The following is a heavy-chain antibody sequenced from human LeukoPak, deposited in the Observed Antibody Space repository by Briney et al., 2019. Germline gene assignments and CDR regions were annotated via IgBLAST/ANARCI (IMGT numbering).Heavy chain of an antibody. CDR2: MNPNSGNT. CDR1: GYTFTSYD. V-gene: IGHV1-8*01. D-gene: IGHD3-22*01. J-gene: IGHJ6*02. CDR3: ARVYPASGYYYLYYYYYGMDV. Sequence: ASVKVSCKASGYTFTSYDINWVRQATGQGLGWMGWMNPNSGNTGCAQKFQGRVTMTRNTSISTAYMELSSLRSEDTAVYYCARVYPASGYYYLYYYYYGMDVWGQGTTVTVSS.